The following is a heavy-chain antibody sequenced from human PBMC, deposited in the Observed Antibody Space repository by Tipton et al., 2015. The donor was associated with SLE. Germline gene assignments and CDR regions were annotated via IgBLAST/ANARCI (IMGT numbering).Heavy chain of an antibody. CDR2: ISAENGKT. V-gene: IGHV1-18*01. J-gene: IGHJ4*02. CDR1: GYTFSRYG. Sequence: QVQLVQSGPEVKKPGASVRVSCKASGYTFSRYGVTWVRQAPGQGPEWMGWISAENGKTDYAEKFQDRVTLTTDTSTSTAYMDVWGLRSDDTAVYYCARGGGSYLMDFWGQGPLVTVSS. CDR3: ARGGGSYLMDF. D-gene: IGHD1-26*01.